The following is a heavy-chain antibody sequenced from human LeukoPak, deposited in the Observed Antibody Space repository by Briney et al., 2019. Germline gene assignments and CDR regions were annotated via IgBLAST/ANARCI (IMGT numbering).Heavy chain of an antibody. CDR3: ARDRAVGENGPSSYYYYMDV. J-gene: IGHJ6*03. CDR2: ISSSSSYI. CDR1: GFTFSIYS. V-gene: IGHV3-21*01. Sequence: PGGSLRLSCAASGFTFSIYSMNWVRQAPGKGLEWVSSISSSSSYIYYADSVKGRFTISRDNAKNSLYLQMNSLRAEDTAVYYCARDRAVGENGPSSYYYYMDVWGKGTTVTVSS. D-gene: IGHD3-10*01.